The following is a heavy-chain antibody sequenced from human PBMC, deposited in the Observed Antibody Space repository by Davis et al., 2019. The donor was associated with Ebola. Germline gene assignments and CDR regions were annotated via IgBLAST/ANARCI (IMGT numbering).Heavy chain of an antibody. Sequence: MPSETLSLTCTVSGGSINSYYWSWIRQPPGKALEWIGYVYYSGSTDYNPSLKSRVTISIETSKNQLSLKLSSVTAADTAVYYCARGYSSSYFGARYFELWGRGTLVTVSS. D-gene: IGHD6-13*01. V-gene: IGHV4-59*01. CDR2: VYYSGST. CDR3: ARGYSSSYFGARYFEL. J-gene: IGHJ2*01. CDR1: GGSINSYY.